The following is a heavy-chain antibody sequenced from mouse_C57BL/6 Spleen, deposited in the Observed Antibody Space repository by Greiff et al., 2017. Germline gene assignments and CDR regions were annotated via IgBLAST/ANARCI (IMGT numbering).Heavy chain of an antibody. D-gene: IGHD2-12*01. CDR3: ARSSPIVSYYFDY. CDR2: INPSNGGT. J-gene: IGHJ2*01. V-gene: IGHV1-53*01. Sequence: QVQLKQPGTELVKPGASVKLSCKASGYTFTSYWMHWVKQRPGQGLEWIGNINPSNGGTNYNEKLKSKATLTVDKSSSTAYMQLSSLTSEDSAVYYCARSSPIVSYYFDYWGQGTTLTVSS. CDR1: GYTFTSYW.